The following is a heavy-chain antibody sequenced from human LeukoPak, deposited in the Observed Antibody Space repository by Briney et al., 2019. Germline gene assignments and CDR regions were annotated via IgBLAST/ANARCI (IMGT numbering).Heavy chain of an antibody. V-gene: IGHV3-30*18. Sequence: RSGGSLRLSCAASGFTFDDYGMSWVRQAPGKGLEWVAVISYDGSNKYYADSVKGRFTISRDNSKNTLYLQMNSLRAEDTAVYYCAEDSRTRRGYCSSTSCRQGGYFQHWGQGTLVTVSS. D-gene: IGHD2-2*01. CDR2: ISYDGSNK. CDR3: AEDSRTRRGYCSSTSCRQGGYFQH. J-gene: IGHJ1*01. CDR1: GFTFDDYG.